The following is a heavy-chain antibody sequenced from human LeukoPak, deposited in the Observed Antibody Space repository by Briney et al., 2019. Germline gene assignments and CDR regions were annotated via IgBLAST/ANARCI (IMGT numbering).Heavy chain of an antibody. CDR1: GFTFSSYA. CDR2: ISGSGGST. CDR3: AKDLMATYYDFWSGYFIDY. J-gene: IGHJ4*02. V-gene: IGHV3-23*01. D-gene: IGHD3-3*01. Sequence: GGSLRLSCAASGFTFSSYAMSWVRQAPGKGLEWVSAISGSGGSTYYAGSVKGRFTISRDNSKNTLYLQMNSLRAEDTAVYYCAKDLMATYYDFWSGYFIDYWGQGTLVTVSS.